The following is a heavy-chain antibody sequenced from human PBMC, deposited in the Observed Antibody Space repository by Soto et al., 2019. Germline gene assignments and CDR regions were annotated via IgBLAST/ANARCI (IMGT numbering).Heavy chain of an antibody. CDR1: GFTFSSYS. CDR3: ARNTGYSSSWPEYYFDY. D-gene: IGHD6-13*01. Sequence: GGSLRLSCAASGFTFSSYSMNWVRQAPGKGLEWVSSISSSSYIYYADSVKGRSTISRDNAKNSLYLQMNSLRAEDTAVYYCARNTGYSSSWPEYYFDYWGQGTLVTVSS. V-gene: IGHV3-21*01. CDR2: ISSSSYI. J-gene: IGHJ4*02.